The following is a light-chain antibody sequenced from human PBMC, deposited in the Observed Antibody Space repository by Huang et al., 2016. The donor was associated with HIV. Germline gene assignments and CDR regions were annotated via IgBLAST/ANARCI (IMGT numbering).Light chain of an antibody. Sequence: DIQMTQSPSSLSASVGDRVTITCRASQTMSSYLNWYQQKPGKAPKLLSYAASSLQSGVPSRFSGSGSGTHFTLSISSLQPEDFATYYCQQGYNTPYTFGQGTKVEIK. CDR2: AAS. CDR1: QTMSSY. V-gene: IGKV1-39*01. CDR3: QQGYNTPYT. J-gene: IGKJ2*01.